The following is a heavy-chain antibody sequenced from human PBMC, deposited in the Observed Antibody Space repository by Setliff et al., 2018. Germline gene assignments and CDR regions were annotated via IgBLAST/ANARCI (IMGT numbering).Heavy chain of an antibody. Sequence: SGPTLVNPTQTLTLTCTFSGFSLNTTGEGVGWIRQPPGKALEWLALVYLDGDQRYSPSLNSRLSITKDSSKSQVFLTMTNMDPVDTATYYCALRRGNEWHLVRWFDPWGPGIQVTV. CDR2: VYLDGDQ. J-gene: IGHJ5*02. CDR1: GFSLNTTGEG. D-gene: IGHD6-6*01. CDR3: ALRRGNEWHLVRWFDP. V-gene: IGHV2-5*02.